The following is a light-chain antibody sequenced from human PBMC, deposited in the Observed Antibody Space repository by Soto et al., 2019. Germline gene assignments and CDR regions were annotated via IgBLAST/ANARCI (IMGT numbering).Light chain of an antibody. CDR2: KVS. CDR1: QSLVYSDGNTF. Sequence: DVVLTQSPLSLPVTLGQSASISCRSSQSLVYSDGNTFFNWFQQRPGQPPRRLIYKVSNRDSGVPDRFSGSGSGTDFTLELSRLEAEYVGIFYCMQGTQWPPTFGQGTKLETK. CDR3: MQGTQWPPT. V-gene: IGKV2-30*01. J-gene: IGKJ1*01.